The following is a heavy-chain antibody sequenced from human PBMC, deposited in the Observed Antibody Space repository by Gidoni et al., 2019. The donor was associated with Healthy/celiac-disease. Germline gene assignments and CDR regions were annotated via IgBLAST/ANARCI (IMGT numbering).Heavy chain of an antibody. CDR2: INHSGSP. Sequence: QVQLQQWGAGLLKPSETLSLTCAVYGGSFSGYYWSWIRQPPGKGLEWIGEINHSGSPNYNPSLKSRVTISVDTSKNQFSLKLSSVTAADTAVYYCARQAAAPGANWFDPWGQGTLVTVSS. CDR3: ARQAAAPGANWFDP. CDR1: GGSFSGYY. J-gene: IGHJ5*02. V-gene: IGHV4-34*01. D-gene: IGHD6-13*01.